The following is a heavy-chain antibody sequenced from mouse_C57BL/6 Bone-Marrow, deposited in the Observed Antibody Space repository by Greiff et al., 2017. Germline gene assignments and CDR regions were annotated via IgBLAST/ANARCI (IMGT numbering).Heavy chain of an antibody. D-gene: IGHD1-1*01. Sequence: EVQLKESGAELVRPGASVKLSCTASGFNIKDDYMHWVKQRPEQGLEWIGWIDPENGDTEYASKFQGKATITADTSSNTAYLQLSSLTSEDTAVYYCTNITTVVATRWYFDVWGTGTTVTVSS. J-gene: IGHJ1*03. CDR1: GFNIKDDY. V-gene: IGHV14-4*01. CDR3: TNITTVVATRWYFDV. CDR2: IDPENGDT.